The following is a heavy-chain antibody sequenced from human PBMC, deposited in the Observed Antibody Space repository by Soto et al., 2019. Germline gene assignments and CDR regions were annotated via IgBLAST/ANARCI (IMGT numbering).Heavy chain of an antibody. V-gene: IGHV4-30-4*01. CDR3: VTVNLVGAAYYFDY. J-gene: IGHJ4*01. CDR1: GGSIRNGDYY. Sequence: SETLSLTCTVSGGSIRNGDYYWGWIRQPPGKGLEWIGYVYYSGTTSSPPSLNSRVSISVDTSENQFSLRLTSVTAADTAVYYCVTVNLVGAAYYFDYWGRGTLVTVSS. CDR2: VYYSGTT. D-gene: IGHD1-26*01.